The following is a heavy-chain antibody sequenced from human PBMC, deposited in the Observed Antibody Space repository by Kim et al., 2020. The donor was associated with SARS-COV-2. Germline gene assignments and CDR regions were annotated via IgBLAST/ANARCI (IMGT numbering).Heavy chain of an antibody. J-gene: IGHJ3*02. CDR2: ITKSSATL. CDR3: VRDCMGGAFDI. D-gene: IGHD2-8*01. V-gene: IGHV3-48*02. Sequence: GGSLRLSCATSGFTFSAYDMNWVRQAPGKGLEWLSFITKSSATLYYADSVQGRFTISRDNAKNSLYLQMNSLRDEDTDLYYCVRDCMGGAFDIWGQGTMV. CDR1: GFTFSAYD.